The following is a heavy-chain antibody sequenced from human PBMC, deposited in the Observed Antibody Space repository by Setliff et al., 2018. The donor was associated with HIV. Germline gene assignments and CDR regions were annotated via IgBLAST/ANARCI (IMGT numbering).Heavy chain of an antibody. CDR2: ISSSSSTI. D-gene: IGHD6-6*01. CDR3: ARGARLYYFDY. V-gene: IGHV3-48*01. CDR1: GFTFSSYS. Sequence: PGGSLRLSCAASGFTFSSYSMNWVRQAPGKGLEWVSYISSSSSTIYYADSVKGRFTISRDNAKNSLYLQMNSLRAEDTAVYYCARGARLYYFDYWGQGTLVIVSS. J-gene: IGHJ4*02.